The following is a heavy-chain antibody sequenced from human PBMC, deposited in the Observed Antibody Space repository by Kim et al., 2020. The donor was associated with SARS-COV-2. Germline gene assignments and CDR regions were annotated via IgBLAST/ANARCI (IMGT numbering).Heavy chain of an antibody. CDR3: ARVIWGTSRYTDY. D-gene: IGHD3-16*02. J-gene: IGHJ4*02. V-gene: IGHV7-4-1*02. Sequence: YAQAFTGRFVVSLDTSVSTSYLQISSLKAEDTALYYCARVIWGTSRYTDYWGQGTLVTVSS.